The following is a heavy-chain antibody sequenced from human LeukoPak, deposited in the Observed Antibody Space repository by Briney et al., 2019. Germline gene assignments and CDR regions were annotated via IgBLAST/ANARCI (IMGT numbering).Heavy chain of an antibody. Sequence: GSSVKVSCKASGGTFISYAISWVRQAPGRGLEWMGGIIPIFGTANYAQKFQGRVTITADESTSTAYMELSSLRSEDTAVYYCARELGPNWFDPWGQGTLVTVSS. CDR1: GGTFISYA. J-gene: IGHJ5*02. V-gene: IGHV1-69*01. D-gene: IGHD1-26*01. CDR3: ARELGPNWFDP. CDR2: IIPIFGTA.